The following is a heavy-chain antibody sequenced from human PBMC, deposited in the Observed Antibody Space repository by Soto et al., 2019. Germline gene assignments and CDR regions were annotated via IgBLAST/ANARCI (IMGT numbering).Heavy chain of an antibody. CDR1: GYTFTSYY. D-gene: IGHD3-9*01. J-gene: IGHJ4*02. V-gene: IGHV1-46*03. CDR3: ARSPVLRYLPDY. Sequence: QVQLVQSGAEVKKPGASVKVSCKASGYTFTSYYMHWVRQAPGQGLEWMGIINPSGGSSSYAQKFQGRVTMTRDTSTSTVYMELSSLRSEDTAVYYCARSPVLRYLPDYWGQGTLVTVSS. CDR2: INPSGGSS.